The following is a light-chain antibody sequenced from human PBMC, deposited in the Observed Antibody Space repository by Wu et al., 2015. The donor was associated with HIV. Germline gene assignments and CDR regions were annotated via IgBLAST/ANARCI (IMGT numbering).Light chain of an antibody. CDR2: AAS. Sequence: DIQMTQSPSSLSASVGDRVTITCRASQGISNFLAWYQQKPGKPPKVLISAASTVHSGVPSRFRGSGSGTDFTLTISSLQPEDVATYYCQNYNSAPRTFGQGTKVEIK. CDR3: QNYNSAPRT. V-gene: IGKV1-27*01. CDR1: QGISNF. J-gene: IGKJ1*01.